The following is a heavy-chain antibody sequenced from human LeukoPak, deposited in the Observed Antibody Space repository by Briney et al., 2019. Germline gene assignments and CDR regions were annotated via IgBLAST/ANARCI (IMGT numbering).Heavy chain of an antibody. CDR3: ARDFLGERGYDWGHYFDY. CDR2: ISPIFGST. CDR1: GGTFTNYA. D-gene: IGHD5-12*01. J-gene: IGHJ4*02. Sequence: SVKVSCKASGGTFTNYAISWVRQAPGQGLEWMGGISPIFGSTNYAQKFQGRVTMTRDTSTSTVYMELSSLRSEDTAVYYCARDFLGERGYDWGHYFDYWGQGTLVTVSS. V-gene: IGHV1-69*05.